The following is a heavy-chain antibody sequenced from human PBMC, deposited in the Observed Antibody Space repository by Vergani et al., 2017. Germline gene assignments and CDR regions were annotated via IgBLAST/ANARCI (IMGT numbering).Heavy chain of an antibody. Sequence: QVQLVQSGAEVKKPGSSVKVSCKASGGTFSSYAITWVRQAPGKGLEWMGGIIPSFGTANYAQKFQGRVTITADESTSTAYMELSSLRSEDTAVYYCASSIDDSSGYYCRFDPWGQGTLVTVSS. J-gene: IGHJ5*02. CDR3: ASSIDDSSGYYCRFDP. CDR1: GGTFSSYA. CDR2: IIPSFGTA. V-gene: IGHV1-69*01. D-gene: IGHD3-22*01.